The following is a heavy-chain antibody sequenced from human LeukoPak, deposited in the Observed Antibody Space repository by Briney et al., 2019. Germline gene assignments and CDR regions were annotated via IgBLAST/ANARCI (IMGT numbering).Heavy chain of an antibody. CDR2: INPNSGGT. D-gene: IGHD6-6*01. J-gene: IGHJ4*02. CDR1: GYTFTGYY. CDR3: ARGHALKRGSEAPSSPPRY. V-gene: IGHV1-2*02. Sequence: ASVKVTCKASGYTFTGYYMHWVRQAPGQGLEWMGWINPNSGGTNYAQKFQGRVTMTRDTSISTAYMELSRLRSDDTAVYYCARGHALKRGSEAPSSPPRYWGQGTLVTVSS.